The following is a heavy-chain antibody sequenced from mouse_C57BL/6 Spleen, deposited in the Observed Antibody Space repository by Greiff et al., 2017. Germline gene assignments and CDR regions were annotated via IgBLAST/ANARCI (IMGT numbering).Heavy chain of an antibody. V-gene: IGHV5-12*01. Sequence: EVQRVESGGGLVQPGGSLKLSCAASGFTFSDYYMYWVRQTPEKRLEWVAYISNGGGSTYYPDTVKGRFTISRDNAKNTLYLQMSRLKSEDTAMYYCARHYGSSPYWYFDVWGTGTTVTVSS. J-gene: IGHJ1*03. CDR2: ISNGGGST. D-gene: IGHD1-1*01. CDR3: ARHYGSSPYWYFDV. CDR1: GFTFSDYY.